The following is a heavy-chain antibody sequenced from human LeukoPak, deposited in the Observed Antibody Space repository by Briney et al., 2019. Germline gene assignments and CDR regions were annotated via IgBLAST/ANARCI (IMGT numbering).Heavy chain of an antibody. CDR1: GFTFSSYA. V-gene: IGHV3-23*01. CDR3: AKFVGSGWYNFDY. Sequence: PGGSLRLSCAASGFTFSSYAMSWVRQAPGKGLEWFSAISGSDGSTYCADSVKGRFTISRDNSKNTLYLQMNSLRVEDTAVYYCAKFVGSGWYNFDYWGQGTLVTVSS. D-gene: IGHD6-19*01. J-gene: IGHJ4*02. CDR2: ISGSDGST.